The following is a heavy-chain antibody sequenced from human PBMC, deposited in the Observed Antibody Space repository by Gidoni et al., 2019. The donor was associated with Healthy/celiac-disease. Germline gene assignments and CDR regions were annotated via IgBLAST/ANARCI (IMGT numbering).Heavy chain of an antibody. CDR1: GFTFSSYA. D-gene: IGHD3-10*01. CDR3: ARERDYYGSSPYDAFDI. J-gene: IGHJ3*02. V-gene: IGHV3-30*01. CDR2: ISYDGSNK. Sequence: QVQLVESGGGVVQPGRSLRLSCAASGFTFSSYAMHWVRQAPGKGLEWVAVISYDGSNKYYADSVKGRFTISRDNSKNTLYLQMNSLRAEDTAVYYCARERDYYGSSPYDAFDIWGQGTMVTVSS.